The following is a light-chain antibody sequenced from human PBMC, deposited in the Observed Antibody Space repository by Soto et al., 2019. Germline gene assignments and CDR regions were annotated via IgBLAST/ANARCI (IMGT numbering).Light chain of an antibody. Sequence: SYELTQPPSVSVSPGQTASITCSGDKLGDKYASWYQLRPGQSPVLVIYQDSKRPSGIPERFSGSNSGNTATLTISGTQAMDEADYYCQAWDSSTFYVFGTGTKLTVL. J-gene: IGLJ1*01. CDR1: KLGDKY. CDR3: QAWDSSTFYV. V-gene: IGLV3-1*01. CDR2: QDS.